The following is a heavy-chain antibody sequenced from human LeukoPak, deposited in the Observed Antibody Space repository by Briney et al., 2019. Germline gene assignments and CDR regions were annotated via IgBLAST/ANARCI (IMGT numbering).Heavy chain of an antibody. V-gene: IGHV4-34*01. D-gene: IGHD2/OR15-2a*01. CDR3: ARDSPALGFLAFDI. Sequence: PSETLSLTCAVYGGSFSGYYWSWIRQPPGKGLEWIGEINHSGSTNYNPSLKSRVTISVDTSKNQFSLKLSSVTAADTAVYYCARDSPALGFLAFDIWGQGTMVTVSS. CDR1: GGSFSGYY. CDR2: INHSGST. J-gene: IGHJ3*02.